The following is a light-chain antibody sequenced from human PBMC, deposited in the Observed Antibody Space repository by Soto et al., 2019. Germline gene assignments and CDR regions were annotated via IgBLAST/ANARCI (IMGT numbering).Light chain of an antibody. V-gene: IGKV3-20*01. J-gene: IGKJ4*01. CDR3: QQFSSYPLT. Sequence: EFVLTQSPGTLSLSPGERATLSFRASQTVRNNYLAWYQQKTGQAPRLLIYDASSRDTGIPDRFSGGGSGTDFTLTISRLEPEDFEVYYCQQFSSYPLTFGGGTKVDIK. CDR1: QTVRNNY. CDR2: DAS.